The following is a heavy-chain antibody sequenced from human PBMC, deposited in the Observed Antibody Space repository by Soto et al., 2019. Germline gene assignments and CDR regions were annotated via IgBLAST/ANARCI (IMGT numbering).Heavy chain of an antibody. V-gene: IGHV3-73*01. CDR3: TRQSNTMVRGVILYYYYGMDV. Sequence: GGSLRLSCAASGFTFSGSAMHWVRQASGKGLEWVGRIRSKANSYATAYAASVKGRFTISRDDSKNTAYLQMNSLKTEDTAVYYCTRQSNTMVRGVILYYYYGMDVWGQGTTVTVSS. CDR2: IRSKANSYAT. CDR1: GFTFSGSA. D-gene: IGHD3-10*01. J-gene: IGHJ6*02.